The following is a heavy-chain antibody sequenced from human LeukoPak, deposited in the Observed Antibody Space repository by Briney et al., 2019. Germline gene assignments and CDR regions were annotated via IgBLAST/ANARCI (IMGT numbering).Heavy chain of an antibody. D-gene: IGHD6-13*01. Sequence: SETLSLTCAVYGGSFSVYYWSWIRQPPGKGLEWIGEINHSGSTNYNPSLKSRVTISVDTSKNQFSLKLSSVTAADTAVYYCARGRLYSSSWYLSRFDPWGQGTLVTVSS. CDR1: GGSFSVYY. CDR2: INHSGST. J-gene: IGHJ5*02. V-gene: IGHV4-34*01. CDR3: ARGRLYSSSWYLSRFDP.